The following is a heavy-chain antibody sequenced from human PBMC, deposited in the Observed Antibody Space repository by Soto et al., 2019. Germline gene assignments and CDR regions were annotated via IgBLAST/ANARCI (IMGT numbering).Heavy chain of an antibody. CDR3: ARDREYYYDSSGNYYYHYGMDV. CDR1: GYTFTNYG. V-gene: IGHV1-18*04. D-gene: IGHD3-22*01. Sequence: GASVKVSFKASGYTFTNYGISWLRQAPGQGLEWMGWISGYNGNTKYAQKFQGRVTMTTDTPTNTAYMELRSLRSDDTAVYYCARDREYYYDSSGNYYYHYGMDVWGQGTTVTVSS. J-gene: IGHJ6*02. CDR2: ISGYNGNT.